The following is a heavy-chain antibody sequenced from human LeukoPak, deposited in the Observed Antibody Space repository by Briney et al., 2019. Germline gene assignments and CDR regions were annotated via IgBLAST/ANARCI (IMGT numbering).Heavy chain of an antibody. J-gene: IGHJ4*02. Sequence: GGSLRLSCAASGFTFDDYGMIWVRQAPGKGLEWVSYITWNGATMAYGDSVKGRFTISRDNAKNSLYLQMNSLRAEDTAVYYCARGLHFRVYDSSDYYPYWGQGTLVTVSS. CDR3: ARGLHFRVYDSSDYYPY. CDR1: GFTFDDYG. V-gene: IGHV3-20*04. D-gene: IGHD3-22*01. CDR2: ITWNGATM.